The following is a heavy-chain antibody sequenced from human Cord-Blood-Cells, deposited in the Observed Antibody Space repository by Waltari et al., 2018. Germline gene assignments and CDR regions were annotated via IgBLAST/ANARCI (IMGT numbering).Heavy chain of an antibody. CDR2: ISSSGISI. D-gene: IGHD6-19*01. J-gene: IGHJ2*01. V-gene: IGHV3-48*03. Sequence: EVQLVESGVGLVPPGGSLKLSCAPSGFRFCIYKMHWGGQPPGRGLEWGSYISSSGISIYYVVSEKGLLTISRDNAKNSLYLQINSLRTVDTAVYYCARDRIAVAGIEWCFDLWGRGTLVTVSS. CDR1: GFRFCIYK. CDR3: ARDRIAVAGIEWCFDL.